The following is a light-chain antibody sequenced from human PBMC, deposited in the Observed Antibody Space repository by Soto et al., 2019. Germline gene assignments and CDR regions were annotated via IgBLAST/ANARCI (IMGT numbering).Light chain of an antibody. J-gene: IGLJ3*02. CDR1: SSNIGAGYG. CDR3: QSFDNTLSAWG. Sequence: QSVLTQSPSVSGAPGKRVTISCTGSSSNIGAGYGVHWYQQLPGTAPKLLMYGSYRPSGVPDRFSGSKSGTSASLAITGLQPEDEADYYCQSFDNTLSAWGFGGGTKLTVL. CDR2: GS. V-gene: IGLV1-40*01.